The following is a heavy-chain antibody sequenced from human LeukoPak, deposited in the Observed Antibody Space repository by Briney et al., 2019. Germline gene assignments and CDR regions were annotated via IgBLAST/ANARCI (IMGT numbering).Heavy chain of an antibody. CDR2: ISYSGST. Sequence: PSETLSLTCTVSGGSISSYYWSWIRQPPGKGLEWIGYISYSGSTNYNPSLKSRVTISIDTSKNQFSLKLSSATATDTAAYYCARHDPGWFDTWGQGTLVTVSS. J-gene: IGHJ5*02. D-gene: IGHD7-27*01. V-gene: IGHV4-59*08. CDR1: GGSISSYY. CDR3: ARHDPGWFDT.